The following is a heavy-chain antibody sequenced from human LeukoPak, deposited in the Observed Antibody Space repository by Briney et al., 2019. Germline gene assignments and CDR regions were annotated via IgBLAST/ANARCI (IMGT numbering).Heavy chain of an antibody. CDR1: GFTVSSDY. CDR3: AREPPGGGFDY. V-gene: IGHV3-66*01. CDR2: VYSGGNT. D-gene: IGHD3-16*01. Sequence: GGSLRLSCTASGFTVSSDYMSCVRQAPGKGLEWVSVVYSGGNTYYADSVKGRFTISRDNSKNTLYLQMNSLRAEDTAVYYCAREPPGGGFDYWGQGTLVTVSS. J-gene: IGHJ4*02.